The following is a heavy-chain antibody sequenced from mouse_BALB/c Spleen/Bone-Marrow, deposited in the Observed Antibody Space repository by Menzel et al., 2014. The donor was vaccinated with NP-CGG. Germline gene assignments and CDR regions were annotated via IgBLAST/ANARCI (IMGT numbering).Heavy chain of an antibody. CDR3: AREQTRAMDH. D-gene: IGHD3-1*01. CDR1: GYAFIGYN. Sequence: VQLQQSGPELVKPGASVKVSCKASGYAFIGYNMYWVKQRHGTSLEWIGYIDPYSGGTNYNQKFKGKATLTVDKSSTTAYMHLNSLTSEDSAVYYCAREQTRAMDHWGQGTSVTVSS. CDR2: IDPYSGGT. J-gene: IGHJ4*01. V-gene: IGHV1S135*01.